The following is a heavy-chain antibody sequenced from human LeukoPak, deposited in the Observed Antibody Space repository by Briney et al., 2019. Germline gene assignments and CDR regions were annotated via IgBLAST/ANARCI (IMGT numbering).Heavy chain of an antibody. J-gene: IGHJ4*02. CDR3: ARAPPNSWIDY. V-gene: IGHV3-30*04. CDR1: GFTFSSYA. CDR2: ISYDGSDK. D-gene: IGHD1/OR15-1a*01. Sequence: GGSLRLSCAASGFTFSSYAMSWVRQAPGKGLEWVTVISYDGSDKHYADSVKGRFTISRDNSKNTLYLQMNSLRDEDTAVYYCARAPPNSWIDYWGQGTLVTVSS.